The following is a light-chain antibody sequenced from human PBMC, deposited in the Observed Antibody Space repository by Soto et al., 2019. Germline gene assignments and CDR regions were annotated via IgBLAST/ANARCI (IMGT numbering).Light chain of an antibody. CDR2: EAS. J-gene: IGKJ4*01. CDR1: QSISSR. CDR3: QQYNSYPLP. V-gene: IGKV1-5*03. Sequence: DIQMTQSPSTLSASIGDRVTITCRASQSISSRLAWYQQKPGKAPKLLIHEASSLERGVPSRFSGSGSETEFTLTISSLQPDDFVTYYCQQYNSYPLPFGGGTKVEIK.